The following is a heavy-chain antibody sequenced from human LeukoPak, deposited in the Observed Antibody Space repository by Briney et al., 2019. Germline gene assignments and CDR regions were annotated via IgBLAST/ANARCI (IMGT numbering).Heavy chain of an antibody. J-gene: IGHJ4*02. Sequence: GASVKVSCKASGGTFSSYAISWVRQAPGQGLEWMGRIIPILGIANYAQKFQGRVTITADKSTSTAYMELSSLRSEDTAVYYCANPAGGYSYGYRLDYLGQGTLVNVSS. V-gene: IGHV1-69*04. D-gene: IGHD5-18*01. CDR1: GGTFSSYA. CDR3: ANPAGGYSYGYRLDY. CDR2: IIPILGIA.